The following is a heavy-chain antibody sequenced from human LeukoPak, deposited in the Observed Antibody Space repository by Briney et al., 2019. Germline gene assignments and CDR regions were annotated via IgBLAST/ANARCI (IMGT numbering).Heavy chain of an antibody. J-gene: IGHJ4*02. CDR3: VKPREAIAVAGTGFDY. D-gene: IGHD6-19*01. Sequence: GGSLRLSCSASGFTFSSYAMHWVRQAPGKGLEYVSAISSNGGSTYYADSVKGRFTISRDNSKNTLYLQMSSLRAEDTAVYYCVKPREAIAVAGTGFDYWGQGTLVTVSS. V-gene: IGHV3-64D*09. CDR1: GFTFSSYA. CDR2: ISSNGGST.